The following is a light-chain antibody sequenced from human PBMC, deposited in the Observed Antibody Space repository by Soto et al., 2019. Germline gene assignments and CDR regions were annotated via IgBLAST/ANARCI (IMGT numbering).Light chain of an antibody. J-gene: IGKJ5*01. V-gene: IGKV3-11*01. CDR2: DAS. CDR3: QQRSNWPPIT. Sequence: EIVLTQSPATLSWSPGERSTVSCRASQSVSSYLAWYQQKPGQAPRLLIYDASNRATGIPARFSGSGSGTDFTLTISSLEPEDFAVYYCQQRSNWPPITFGQGTRLEIK. CDR1: QSVSSY.